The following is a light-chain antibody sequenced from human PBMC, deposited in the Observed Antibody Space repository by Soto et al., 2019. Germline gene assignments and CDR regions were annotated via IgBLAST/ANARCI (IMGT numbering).Light chain of an antibody. CDR2: EVS. CDR1: SSDVGGYNY. Sequence: QSALTQPPSASESPGQSVTLSCTGTSSDVGGYNYVSWYQQHPGKAPKLMIYEVSKRPSGVPDRFSGSKSGNTASLTVSGLQAEDEADYYCSSYAGSDNPYVFGTGTKLTVL. V-gene: IGLV2-8*01. CDR3: SSYAGSDNPYV. J-gene: IGLJ1*01.